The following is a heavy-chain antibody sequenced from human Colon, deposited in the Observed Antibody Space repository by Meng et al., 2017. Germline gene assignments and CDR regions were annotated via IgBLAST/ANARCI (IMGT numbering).Heavy chain of an antibody. CDR1: GYTFTGYY. Sequence: ASVKVSCKASGYTFTGYYIHWVRQAPGQGLEWMGWINPASGATESAQKFQGRLTMTRDTSITTAYMDLNRLRSDDTAVFYRAKGNRQQLVPDFWGQGTLVTVSS. CDR3: AKGNRQQLVPDF. CDR2: INPASGAT. V-gene: IGHV1-2*02. J-gene: IGHJ4*02. D-gene: IGHD6-13*01.